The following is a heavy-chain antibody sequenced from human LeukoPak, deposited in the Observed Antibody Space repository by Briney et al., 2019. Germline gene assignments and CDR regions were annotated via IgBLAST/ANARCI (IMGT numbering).Heavy chain of an antibody. Sequence: ASVKVSCKASGYTFTSYDINWVRQATGQGLEWRGWMNPNSGNTGYAQKFQGRVTMTRNTSISTAYMELSSLRSEDTAVYYCARVWGMTTVTTMGYWGQGTLVTVSS. CDR3: ARVWGMTTVTTMGY. D-gene: IGHD4-17*01. CDR2: MNPNSGNT. V-gene: IGHV1-8*01. CDR1: GYTFTSYD. J-gene: IGHJ4*02.